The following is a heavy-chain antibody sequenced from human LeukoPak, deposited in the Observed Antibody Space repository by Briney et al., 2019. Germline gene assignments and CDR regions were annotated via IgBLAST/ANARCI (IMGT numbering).Heavy chain of an antibody. CDR1: GFTFNYYA. V-gene: IGHV3-23*01. D-gene: IGHD5-18*01. Sequence: GGSLRPSCAASGFTFNYYAMTWVRQAPGKGLEWVSSISDNDGSTYYTDSVKGRFTISRDNSKNMVFLQMTNLRAEDTAVYFCARHDSFIPYWGQGTLVTVSS. J-gene: IGHJ4*02. CDR3: ARHDSFIPY. CDR2: ISDNDGST.